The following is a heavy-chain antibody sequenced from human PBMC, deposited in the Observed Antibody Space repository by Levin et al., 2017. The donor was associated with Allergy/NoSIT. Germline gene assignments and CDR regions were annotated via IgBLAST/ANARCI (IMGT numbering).Heavy chain of an antibody. J-gene: IGHJ6*02. CDR3: ARSRDFEGYYYYSMDV. CDR1: GFTVSSNY. V-gene: IGHV3-53*01. CDR2: IYSGGST. D-gene: IGHD5-24*01. Sequence: GASVKVSCAASGFTVSSNYMSWVRQAPGKGLEWVSVIYSGGSTYYADSVKGRFTISRDNSKNTLYLQMNSLRAEDTAVYYCARSRDFEGYYYYSMDVWGQGTTVTVSS.